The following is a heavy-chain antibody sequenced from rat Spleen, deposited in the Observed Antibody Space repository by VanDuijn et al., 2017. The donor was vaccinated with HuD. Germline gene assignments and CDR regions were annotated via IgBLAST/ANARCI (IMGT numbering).Heavy chain of an antibody. CDR1: GFTFSNYG. CDR3: TTDRIIRGTTG. Sequence: EVQLVESGGGLVQPGRSLKLSCVASGFTFSNYGLHWIRQAPGKGLEWVASITNTGGSTYYPDSMKGRFTISRDNAKSTLYLQMDSLRSEDTATYYCTTDRIIRGTTGWGQGVMVTVSS. CDR2: ITNTGGST. D-gene: IGHD4-3*01. V-gene: IGHV5-31*01. J-gene: IGHJ2*01.